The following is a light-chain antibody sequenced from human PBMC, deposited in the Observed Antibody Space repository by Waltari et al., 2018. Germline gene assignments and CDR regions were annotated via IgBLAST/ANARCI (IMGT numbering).Light chain of an antibody. CDR3: VLYMGSGSWV. J-gene: IGLJ3*02. Sequence: QTVVTQEPSFSVSPGGTVTLTCGLSSGSVSTSYYPSWYQQTPGQAPRTLIYSTNTRSSGVPDRFSGSILGNKAALTITGAQADDESDYYCVLYMGSGSWV. CDR1: SGSVSTSYY. CDR2: STN. V-gene: IGLV8-61*01.